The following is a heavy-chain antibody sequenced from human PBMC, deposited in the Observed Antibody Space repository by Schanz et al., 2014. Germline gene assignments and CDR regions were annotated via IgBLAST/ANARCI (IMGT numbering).Heavy chain of an antibody. Sequence: QVHLVQSGAEVKRPGASVKVSCKASEYSFTSYSMHWVRQAPGQRLEWMDWINTGSGDTNYSQNFQGRVTITRDTSASTAYMELSSLRSEDTAVYSCARGIGGYGANNYFDYWGQGTLVTVSS. CDR2: INTGSGDT. CDR3: ARGIGGYGANNYFDY. V-gene: IGHV1-3*04. J-gene: IGHJ4*02. CDR1: EYSFTSYS. D-gene: IGHD5-12*01.